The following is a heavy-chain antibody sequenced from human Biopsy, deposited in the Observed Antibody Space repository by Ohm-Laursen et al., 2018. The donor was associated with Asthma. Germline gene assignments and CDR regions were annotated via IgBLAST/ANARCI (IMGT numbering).Heavy chain of an antibody. CDR1: GGTFNTYV. CDR2: INSVFGTT. CDR3: ARKAGSCISRTCYSLDF. V-gene: IGHV1-69*01. J-gene: IGHJ4*02. Sequence: SSVKVSCKSLGGTFNTYVIGWVRQAPGRGLEWMGGINSVFGTTTYPQKFQDRVTITADDSTSTVYMESSSLRSEDTAVYYCARKAGSCISRTCYSLDFWGQGTLVTVSS. D-gene: IGHD2-2*01.